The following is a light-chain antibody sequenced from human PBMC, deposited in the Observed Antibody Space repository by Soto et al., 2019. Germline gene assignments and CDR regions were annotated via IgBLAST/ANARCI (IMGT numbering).Light chain of an antibody. CDR3: QQYGSSPHT. Sequence: EIVLTQAPGTLSLSPGERATLSCRASQSVSRSYVAWYQQKPGRAPRLLIYGASRRATGIPDRFSGSGSGTDVTLTVSRLAPEDVAVYFCQQYGSSPHTFGQGTKLEIK. CDR1: QSVSRSY. CDR2: GAS. V-gene: IGKV3-20*01. J-gene: IGKJ2*01.